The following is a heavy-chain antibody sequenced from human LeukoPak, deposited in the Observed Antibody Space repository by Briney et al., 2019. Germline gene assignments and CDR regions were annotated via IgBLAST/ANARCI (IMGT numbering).Heavy chain of an antibody. CDR2: ISYDGSNK. J-gene: IGHJ4*02. D-gene: IGHD6-19*01. CDR3: AKEALYSSGCEDY. V-gene: IGHV3-30*18. CDR1: GFTFSSYG. Sequence: QPGGSLRLSCAASGFTFSSYGMHWVRQAPGKGLEWVAVISYDGSNKYYADSVKGRFTISRDNSKNTLYLQMNSLRAEDTAVYYCAKEALYSSGCEDYWGPGTLVTVSS.